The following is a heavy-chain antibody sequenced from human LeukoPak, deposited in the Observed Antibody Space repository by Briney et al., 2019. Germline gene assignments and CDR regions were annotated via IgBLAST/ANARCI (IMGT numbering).Heavy chain of an antibody. CDR1: GFTYTIYW. V-gene: IGHV3-7*01. CDR3: ARGGLYFFDK. Sequence: GGSLRLSCVASGFTYTIYWMSWVRQAPGKGLEWVANIKEDGSEKYYVDSVKGRFTISRDNAKTSLFLQMNNLRVEDTAVYYCARGGLYFFDKWGQGTLVTVSS. CDR2: IKEDGSEK. J-gene: IGHJ4*02.